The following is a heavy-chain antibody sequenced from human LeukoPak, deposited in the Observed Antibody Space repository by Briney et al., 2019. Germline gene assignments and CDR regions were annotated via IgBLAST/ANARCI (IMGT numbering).Heavy chain of an antibody. D-gene: IGHD2-21*02. CDR2: IYSGGST. Sequence: PGGSLRLSCAASGFTFTSYSMSWVRQAPGKGLEWVSVIYSGGSTYYADSVKGRFTISRDNSKNTLYLQMNSLRAEDTAVYYCARWVTLNDAFDIWGQGTMVTVSS. J-gene: IGHJ3*02. CDR3: ARWVTLNDAFDI. CDR1: GFTFTSYS. V-gene: IGHV3-53*01.